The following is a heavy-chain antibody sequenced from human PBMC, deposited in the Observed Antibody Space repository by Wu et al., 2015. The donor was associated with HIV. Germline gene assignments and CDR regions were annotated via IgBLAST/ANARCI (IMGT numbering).Heavy chain of an antibody. D-gene: IGHD6-19*01. J-gene: IGHJ6*02. Sequence: QVQLVQSGGDVKKSGASVKVSCKASGYTFITHAITWVRQAPGQRPEWMGWITTHNGYTNYAQKLQGRVTMTTDTSTSTAYMELRSLRCDDTAVYYCVRDQQWPTEYYHYYGMDVWGQGTTVTVSS. CDR2: ITTHNGYT. V-gene: IGHV1-18*01. CDR3: VRDQQWPTEYYHYYGMDV. CDR1: GYTFITHA.